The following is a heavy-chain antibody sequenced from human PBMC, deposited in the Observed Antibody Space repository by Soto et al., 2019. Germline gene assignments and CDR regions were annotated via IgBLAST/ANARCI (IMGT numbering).Heavy chain of an antibody. CDR2: IWYDGNNK. D-gene: IGHD3-22*01. CDR3: AIALYDSSGFYFASDD. V-gene: IGHV3-33*01. Sequence: QVHLVESGGGVVQPGRSLRLSCAASGISFSSYGMHWVRQPPGKGLEWVAFIWYDGNNKYYADSVKGRFTVSRDNSKKTLYLQMNSLRAEDTAVYYCAIALYDSSGFYFASDDWGQGTLDTVSS. J-gene: IGHJ4*02. CDR1: GISFSSYG.